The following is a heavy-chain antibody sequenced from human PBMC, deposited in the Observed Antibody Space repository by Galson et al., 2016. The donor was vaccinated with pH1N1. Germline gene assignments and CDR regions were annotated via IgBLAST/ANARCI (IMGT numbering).Heavy chain of an antibody. CDR1: GYDFSNYW. D-gene: IGHD2-21*02. J-gene: IGHJ4*02. CDR2: TYPGDSDT. Sequence: QSGAEVKKPGESLKISCTGSGYDFSNYWIGWVRQMPGKGLEWMGITYPGDSDTRYSPSFQGQVTISADKSIDTACLQWYSLKASDTAMYYCARHRGGGGGDSYYFDYWGQGALVTVSS. V-gene: IGHV5-51*03. CDR3: ARHRGGGGGDSYYFDY.